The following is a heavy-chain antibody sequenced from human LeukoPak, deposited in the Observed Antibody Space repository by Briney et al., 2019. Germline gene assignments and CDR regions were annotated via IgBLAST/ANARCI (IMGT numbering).Heavy chain of an antibody. D-gene: IGHD3-22*01. CDR3: ARDGLGSYYYDSSGPISDAFDI. J-gene: IGHJ3*02. CDR1: GGSISSGDYY. Sequence: SETLSLTCTVSGGSISSGDYYWSWIRQPPGKGLEWIGYIYYSGSTYYNPSLKSRVTISVDTSKNQFSLKLSSVTAADTAVYYCARDGLGSYYYDSSGPISDAFDIWGQGTMVTVSS. CDR2: IYYSGST. V-gene: IGHV4-30-4*01.